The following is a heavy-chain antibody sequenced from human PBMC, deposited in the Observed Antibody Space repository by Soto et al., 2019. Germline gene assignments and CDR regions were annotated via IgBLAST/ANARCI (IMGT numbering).Heavy chain of an antibody. CDR1: GGSVSSGSFY. Sequence: SETLSLTCTVSGGSVSSGSFYWSWIRQPPGKGLEWIGHIYYTGSTTYNPSLKSRVTMSADTSKNQFSLRLSSVTAADTAMYYCARGYCTSSSCSILNYWGQGTLVTVS. V-gene: IGHV4-61*01. CDR3: ARGYCTSSSCSILNY. D-gene: IGHD2-15*01. CDR2: IYYTGST. J-gene: IGHJ4*02.